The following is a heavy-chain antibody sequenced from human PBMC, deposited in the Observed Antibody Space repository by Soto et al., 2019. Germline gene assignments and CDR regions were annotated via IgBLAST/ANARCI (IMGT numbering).Heavy chain of an antibody. D-gene: IGHD6-6*01. Sequence: GGSLRLSCAASGFTFSSYXMXXXXQAPGKGLEWVSAISGSGGSTNNADSLKGPFTISRDNSKNTLYLQMNSLRAEDTAVXYCAMGNSSSSSRFDYWGQGTLVTVSS. CDR2: ISGSGGST. CDR1: GFTFSSYX. CDR3: AMGNSSSSSRFDY. J-gene: IGHJ4*02. V-gene: IGHV3-23*01.